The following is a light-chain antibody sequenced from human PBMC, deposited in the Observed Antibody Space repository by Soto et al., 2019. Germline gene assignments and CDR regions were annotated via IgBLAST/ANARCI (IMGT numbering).Light chain of an antibody. CDR2: YDS. CDR3: QVWEATGDQVV. CDR1: NVGSRS. V-gene: IGLV3-21*01. J-gene: IGLJ2*01. Sequence: SYELTQPPSLSVAPGETARISCGGNNVGSRSVHWYQQKPGQAPFLVIYYDSDRPSGLPERFSGSNSGNTATLIISRVEAGDEADYYCQVWEATGDQVVFGGGTQLTVL.